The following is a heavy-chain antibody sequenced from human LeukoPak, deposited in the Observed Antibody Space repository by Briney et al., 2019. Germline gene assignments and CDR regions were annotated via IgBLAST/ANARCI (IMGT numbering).Heavy chain of an antibody. V-gene: IGHV1-2*06. J-gene: IGHJ4*02. CDR2: INPNSGGS. CDR1: GSTFIDYY. CDR3: ARDLPSTSNWELDY. Sequence: ASVKVSCKASGSTFIDYYIHWVRQAPGQGLEWMGRINPNSGGSNYAQNFQGRVTMTRDTSISTAYMELSRLRSDDTAVYYCARDLPSTSNWELDYWGQGTLVTVSS. D-gene: IGHD7-27*01.